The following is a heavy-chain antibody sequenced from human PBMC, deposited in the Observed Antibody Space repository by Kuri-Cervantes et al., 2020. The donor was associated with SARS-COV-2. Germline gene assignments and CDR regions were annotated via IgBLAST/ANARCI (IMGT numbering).Heavy chain of an antibody. V-gene: IGHV4-59*01. J-gene: IGHJ6*02. D-gene: IGHD6-19*01. Sequence: SETLSLTCTVSGGSISSYYWSWIRQPPGKGLEWIGYIYYSGSTNYNPSLKSRVTISVDTSKNQFSLKLSSVTAADTAVYYCARSKGSGWFGFDPSMDVWGQGTTGTVSS. CDR2: IYYSGST. CDR3: ARSKGSGWFGFDPSMDV. CDR1: GGSISSYY.